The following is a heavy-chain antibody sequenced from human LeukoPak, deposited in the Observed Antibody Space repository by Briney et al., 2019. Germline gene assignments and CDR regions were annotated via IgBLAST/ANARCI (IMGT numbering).Heavy chain of an antibody. Sequence: QPGGSLRLSCAASGFTFSSYAMSWVRQAPGKGLEWVSAISGSGGSTYYADSVKGRFTISRDNSKNTLYLQMNSLRAEDTVVYYCANTFGGSYYYYYMDVWGKGTTVTVSS. CDR2: ISGSGGST. D-gene: IGHD3-16*01. CDR1: GFTFSSYA. J-gene: IGHJ6*03. CDR3: ANTFGGSYYYYYMDV. V-gene: IGHV3-23*01.